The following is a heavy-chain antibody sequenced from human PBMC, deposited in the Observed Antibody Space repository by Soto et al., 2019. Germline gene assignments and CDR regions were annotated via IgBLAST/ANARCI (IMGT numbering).Heavy chain of an antibody. CDR2: ISSSGSTI. V-gene: IGHV3-11*01. Sequence: PGGSVRLSXAASGFTFSDYYMSWIRQAPGKGLEWVSYISSSGSTIYYADSVKGRFTISRDNAKNSLYLQMNSLRAEDTAVYYCAREGYYDFWSGPAYYYYGMDVWGQGTTVTVSS. J-gene: IGHJ6*02. CDR3: AREGYYDFWSGPAYYYYGMDV. CDR1: GFTFSDYY. D-gene: IGHD3-3*01.